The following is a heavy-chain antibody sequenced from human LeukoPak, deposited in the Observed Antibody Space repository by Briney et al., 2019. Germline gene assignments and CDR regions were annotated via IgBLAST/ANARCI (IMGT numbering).Heavy chain of an antibody. D-gene: IGHD3-22*01. V-gene: IGHV3-15*01. CDR1: GFTFNYAW. CDR2: IKGKVDGGTT. J-gene: IGHJ4*02. CDR3: TSPYDSRGDFDY. Sequence: PGGSLRLSCAASGFTFNYAWMNWVRQSPGKGLERIARIKGKVDGGTTDYAAPVRGRFTISRDDSKNMLFLQMNSLKTEDTAVYYCTSPYDSRGDFDYWGQGTLVTVSS.